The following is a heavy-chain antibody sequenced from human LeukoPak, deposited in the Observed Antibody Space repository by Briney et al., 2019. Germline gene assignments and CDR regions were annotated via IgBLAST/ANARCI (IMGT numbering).Heavy chain of an antibody. V-gene: IGHV4-34*01. Sequence: PSETLSLTCAVYGGSFSGYYWSWIRQPPGKGLEWIGEINHSGSTNYNPSLKSRVTISEDTSKNQFSLKLSSVTAADTAVYYCARDRYYYDSSGYSRFDYWGQGTLVTVSS. CDR2: INHSGST. CDR3: ARDRYYYDSSGYSRFDY. J-gene: IGHJ4*02. CDR1: GGSFSGYY. D-gene: IGHD3-22*01.